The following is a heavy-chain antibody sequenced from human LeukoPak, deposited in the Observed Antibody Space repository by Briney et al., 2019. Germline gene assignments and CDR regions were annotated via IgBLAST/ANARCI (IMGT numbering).Heavy chain of an antibody. J-gene: IGHJ3*02. V-gene: IGHV3-30*04. Sequence: GRSLRLSCAASGFTFSSYAMHWVRQAPGKGLYWVAVISFDGSNRYYTDSVKGRFTISTKNTLYLQMNSLRAEDTAVYYCARDRWQQLVLDAFDIWGQGTMVTVSS. CDR1: GFTFSSYA. CDR2: ISFDGSNR. CDR3: ARDRWQQLVLDAFDI. D-gene: IGHD6-13*01.